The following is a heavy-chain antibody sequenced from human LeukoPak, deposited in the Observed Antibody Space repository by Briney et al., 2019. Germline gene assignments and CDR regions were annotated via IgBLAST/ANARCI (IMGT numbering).Heavy chain of an antibody. CDR1: GGSFSGYY. V-gene: IGHV4-34*01. Sequence: KTSETLSLTCAVYGGSFSGYYWSWIRQPPGKGLEWIGEINHSGSTNYNPSLKSRVTISVDTSKNQSSLKLSSVTAADTAVYYCARNYYGSKFDYWGQGTLVTVSS. D-gene: IGHD3-10*01. J-gene: IGHJ4*02. CDR2: INHSGST. CDR3: ARNYYGSKFDY.